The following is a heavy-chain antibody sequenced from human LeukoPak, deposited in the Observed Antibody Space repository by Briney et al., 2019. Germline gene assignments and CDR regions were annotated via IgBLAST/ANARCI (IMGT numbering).Heavy chain of an antibody. CDR3: AKVFSWIAWYFDY. Sequence: GGSLRLSCAASGFTFSSYAMSWVRQAPGKGLEWVSAISGSGGSTYYADSVKCRLTISRDNSKNTLYLQMNSLRAVDTAVYYCAKVFSWIAWYFDYWGQGTLVTVSS. D-gene: IGHD5-12*01. CDR2: ISGSGGST. J-gene: IGHJ4*02. V-gene: IGHV3-23*01. CDR1: GFTFSSYA.